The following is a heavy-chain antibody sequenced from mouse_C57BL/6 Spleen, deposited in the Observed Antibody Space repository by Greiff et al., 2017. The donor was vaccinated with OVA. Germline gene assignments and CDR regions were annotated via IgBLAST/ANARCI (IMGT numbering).Heavy chain of an antibody. J-gene: IGHJ4*01. CDR3: ARDPRIYYGYENYAMDY. D-gene: IGHD2-2*01. CDR2: ISDGGSYT. CDR1: GFTFSSYA. Sequence: EVQLVESGGGLVKPGGSLKLSCAASGFTFSSYAMSWVRQTPEKRLEWVATISDGGSYTYYPDNVKGRFTISRDNAKNNLYLQMSHLTSEDTAMYYCARDPRIYYGYENYAMDYWGQGTSVTVSS. V-gene: IGHV5-4*01.